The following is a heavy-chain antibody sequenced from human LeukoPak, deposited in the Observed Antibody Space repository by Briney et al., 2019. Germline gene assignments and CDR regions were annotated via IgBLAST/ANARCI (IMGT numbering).Heavy chain of an antibody. CDR2: ISSNSRSI. D-gene: IGHD7-27*01. CDR1: GFTFSSDS. V-gene: IGHV3-21*01. J-gene: IGHJ5*02. Sequence: PGGSLRLSCAASGFTFSSDSMNWVRQAPGKGLGWVSSISSNSRSIYYADSVKGRFTVSRDNAENSLYLQMNSLRAEDTAVYYCARSLTGDLDWFDPWGRGTLVAVSS. CDR3: ARSLTGDLDWFDP.